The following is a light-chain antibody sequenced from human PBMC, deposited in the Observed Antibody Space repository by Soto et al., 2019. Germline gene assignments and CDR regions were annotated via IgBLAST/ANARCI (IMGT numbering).Light chain of an antibody. Sequence: EIVLTQSPVTLSLSPGERATLSCRASQTVSNQLAWYQQKPGQAPRLLIYDASRRVTGIPARFSGSGSGTDFPLTLSSLEPEDFAVYYCQQRAGSSTFGQGTRLEI. V-gene: IGKV3-11*01. CDR1: QTVSNQ. CDR2: DAS. CDR3: QQRAGSST. J-gene: IGKJ5*01.